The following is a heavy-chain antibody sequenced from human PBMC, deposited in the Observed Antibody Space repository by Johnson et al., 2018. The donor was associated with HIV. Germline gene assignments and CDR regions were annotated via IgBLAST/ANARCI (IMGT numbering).Heavy chain of an antibody. Sequence: QMLLVESGGGVVQPERSLRLSCAASGFIFNNYGMQWVRQAPGKGLEWVAVIWFDGSNEYYADSVKGRFTISRDNSKNTLYLQMNSLRAEDTAVYYCAKALGWELSIWGQGTMVTVSS. CDR1: GFIFNNYG. D-gene: IGHD1-26*01. CDR2: IWFDGSNE. V-gene: IGHV3-33*06. CDR3: AKALGWELSI. J-gene: IGHJ3*02.